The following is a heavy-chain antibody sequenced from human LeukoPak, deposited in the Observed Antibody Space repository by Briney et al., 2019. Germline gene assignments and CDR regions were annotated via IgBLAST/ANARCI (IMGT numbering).Heavy chain of an antibody. Sequence: PGGSLRLSCAASGFPFSSYGMHWVRRAPGKGLEGGAVIWYDGSNKYYADSVKGRFTISRDNSKNTLYLQMNSLRAEDTAVYYCARGDLGQWSFDYWGQGTLVTVSS. CDR2: IWYDGSNK. J-gene: IGHJ4*02. D-gene: IGHD6-19*01. CDR3: ARGDLGQWSFDY. CDR1: GFPFSSYG. V-gene: IGHV3-33*01.